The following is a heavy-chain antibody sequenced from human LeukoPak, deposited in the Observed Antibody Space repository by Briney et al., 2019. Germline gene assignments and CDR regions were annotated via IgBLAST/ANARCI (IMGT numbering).Heavy chain of an antibody. V-gene: IGHV4/OR15-8*01. Sequence: SETLSLTCAVSGASIASHSWWSWVRQPPGKGLEWIGGVYHSGGANYKPSLKSRVTISVDTSRNHFSLKLTSVTAADTAVYFCAYNRNFALDNWGQGTLVTVSS. J-gene: IGHJ4*01. CDR1: GASIASHSW. CDR3: AYNRNFALDN. CDR2: VYHSGGA. D-gene: IGHD1-14*01.